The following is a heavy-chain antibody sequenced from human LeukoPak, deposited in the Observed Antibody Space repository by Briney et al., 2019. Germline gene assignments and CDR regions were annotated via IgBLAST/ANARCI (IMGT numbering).Heavy chain of an antibody. V-gene: IGHV3-21*01. J-gene: IGHJ4*02. D-gene: IGHD6-19*01. Sequence: GGSLRLSCAASGFTFSSYGVNWVRQAPGKGLEWVSSISSSSSYIFYADSVKGRFTISRDNAKNSLYLQMNSLRAEDTAVYYCARAEGTGFFDYWGRGTLVTVSS. CDR3: ARAEGTGFFDY. CDR2: ISSSSSYI. CDR1: GFTFSSYG.